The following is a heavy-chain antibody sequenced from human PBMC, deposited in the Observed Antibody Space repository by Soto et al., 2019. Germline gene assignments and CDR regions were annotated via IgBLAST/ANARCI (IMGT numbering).Heavy chain of an antibody. CDR2: MHYSGST. V-gene: IGHV4-39*01. J-gene: IGHJ5*02. Sequence: QLQLQESGPGLVKPSETLSLTCTVSGGSFSSSTHYWGWIHQPPGKGLEWIGIMHYSGSTYFNPSLKSRVTIFIDTSKNQFSLKLSSVTAADTALYFCATYSSSSGWFDPWGQGTLVTVSS. D-gene: IGHD6-6*01. CDR3: ATYSSSSGWFDP. CDR1: GGSFSSSTHY.